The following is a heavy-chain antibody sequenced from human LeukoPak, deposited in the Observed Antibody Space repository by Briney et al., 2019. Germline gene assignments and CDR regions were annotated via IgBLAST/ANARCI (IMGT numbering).Heavy chain of an antibody. V-gene: IGHV1-69*13. CDR2: IIPIFGTA. CDR3: AVLGHYYYYGMDV. CDR1: GGTFSSYA. Sequence: SVKVSCKASGGTFSSYAISWVRQAPGQGLEWMGGIIPIFGTANYAQKFQGRVTITADESTSTAYMELSSLRSEDTAVYYCAVLGHYYYYGMDVWGQGTTVTVSS. J-gene: IGHJ6*02. D-gene: IGHD2-15*01.